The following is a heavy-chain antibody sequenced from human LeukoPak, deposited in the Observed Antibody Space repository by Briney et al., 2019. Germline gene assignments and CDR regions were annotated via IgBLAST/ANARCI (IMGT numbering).Heavy chain of an antibody. CDR2: IDYSGST. V-gene: IGHV4-39*07. J-gene: IGHJ4*02. CDR1: GGSISSTSYF. CDR3: ARAGFGLAPLRGTPFDY. D-gene: IGHD3-10*01. Sequence: PSETLSLTCTVSGGSISSTSYFWGWIRQPPGKGLEWIGSIDYSGSTYYNPSLKSRVTISVDTSKNQFSLKLSSVTAADTAVYYCARAGFGLAPLRGTPFDYWGQGTLVTVSS.